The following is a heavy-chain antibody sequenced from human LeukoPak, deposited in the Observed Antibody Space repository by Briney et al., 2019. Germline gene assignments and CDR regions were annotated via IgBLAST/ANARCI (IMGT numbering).Heavy chain of an antibody. Sequence: ASVKVSCKASGYTFTSYDINWVRQATGQGLEWMGWMNPNSGHTGYAQKFQGRVTMTRNTSISTAYMELSSLRSEDTAVYYCARGRAIFGVAVYYFDYWGQGTLVTVSS. CDR2: MNPNSGHT. V-gene: IGHV1-8*01. J-gene: IGHJ4*02. CDR3: ARGRAIFGVAVYYFDY. D-gene: IGHD3-3*01. CDR1: GYTFTSYD.